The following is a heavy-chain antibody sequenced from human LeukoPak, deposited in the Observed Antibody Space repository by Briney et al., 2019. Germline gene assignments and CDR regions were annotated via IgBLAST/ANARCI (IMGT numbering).Heavy chain of an antibody. CDR3: ARGSESSTSLYFDY. Sequence: SVKVSCKASGATFSSYAISWVRQAPGQGLEWMGGIIPIFGTANYAQKFQGRVTITADESTSIAYMELSSLRSEDTAVYYCARGSESSTSLYFDYWGQGTLVTVSS. J-gene: IGHJ4*02. D-gene: IGHD2-2*01. CDR1: GATFSSYA. CDR2: IIPIFGTA. V-gene: IGHV1-69*13.